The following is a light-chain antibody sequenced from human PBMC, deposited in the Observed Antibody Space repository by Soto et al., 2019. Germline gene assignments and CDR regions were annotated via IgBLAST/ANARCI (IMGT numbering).Light chain of an antibody. CDR1: QSVINY. J-gene: IGKJ1*01. V-gene: IGKV3-11*01. CDR3: QQRLNWPPG. Sequence: EIVWTQSRDTLSWSRGERATLTCRASQSVINYIAWYQQRPGQAPRLLIYDASNRATGVPARFSGSRSGTDFTLTISDLEPADFGLYYCQQRLNWPPGFGQGTKVDIK. CDR2: DAS.